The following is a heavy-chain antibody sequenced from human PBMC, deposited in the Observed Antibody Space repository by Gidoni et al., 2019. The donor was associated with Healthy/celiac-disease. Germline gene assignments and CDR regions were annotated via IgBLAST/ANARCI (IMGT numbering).Heavy chain of an antibody. J-gene: IGHJ4*02. CDR2: KSYDGSNK. V-gene: IGHV3-30-3*01. CDR3: ARAKSSYDSSGLNTHIDY. D-gene: IGHD3-22*01. CDR1: GFTFSSYA. Sequence: QVQLVESGGGVVQPGRSLRLSCAASGFTFSSYAMHWVRQAPGKGLEWVAVKSYDGSNKYYADSVKGRFTISRDNSKNTLYLQMNSLRAEDTAVYYCARAKSSYDSSGLNTHIDYWGQGTLVTVSS.